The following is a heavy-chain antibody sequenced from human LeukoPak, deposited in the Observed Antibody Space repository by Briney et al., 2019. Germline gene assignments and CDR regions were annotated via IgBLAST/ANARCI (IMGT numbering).Heavy chain of an antibody. CDR1: GFTFSSSA. CDR3: AKAPYYYDSSGYF. D-gene: IGHD3-22*01. V-gene: IGHV3-23*01. Sequence: PGGSLRLSCAASGFTFSSSAMSWVRQAPGKGLEWVAAISDTGRLSYCADSVNGRFTISRDNSKNTLSLQMNSLRAEDTAVYYCAKAPYYYDSSGYFWGQGTLVTVSS. J-gene: IGHJ4*02. CDR2: ISDTGRLS.